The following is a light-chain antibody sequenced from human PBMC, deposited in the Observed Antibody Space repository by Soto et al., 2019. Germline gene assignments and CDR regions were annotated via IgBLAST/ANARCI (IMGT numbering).Light chain of an antibody. CDR3: MQGLQTPWT. Sequence: DIVITQSPLSLPVTPGEPASISCRSSQSLLHSKGYNYLDWYLQKPGQSPQLLIYLGSNRASGVPERFSGSGSGTDFTLKISRVEAEDVGVYYCMQGLQTPWTCGQGTKVDIK. V-gene: IGKV2-28*01. J-gene: IGKJ1*01. CDR2: LGS. CDR1: QSLLHSKGYNY.